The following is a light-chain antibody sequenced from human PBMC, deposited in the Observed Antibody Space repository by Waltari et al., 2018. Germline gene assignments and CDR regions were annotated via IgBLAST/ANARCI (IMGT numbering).Light chain of an antibody. CDR3: SSYAVTTTRL. CDR2: DVK. CDR1: RSDVGGYDY. V-gene: IGLV2-14*03. Sequence: QSVLTQPASVSGSPGQSITISCTGPRSDVGGYDYVSWYQKQPGKATKLIIYDVKNRPSVVSNRFSGSQSGDTASLTISGLQAEDEADYYCSSYAVTTTRLFGGGTKLTVL. J-gene: IGLJ2*01.